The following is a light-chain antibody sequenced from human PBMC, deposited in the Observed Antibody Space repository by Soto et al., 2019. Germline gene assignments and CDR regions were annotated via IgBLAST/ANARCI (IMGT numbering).Light chain of an antibody. Sequence: EIVLTQSPATLSLSPGERATLSCRASQSVSSYLAWYQQKPGQAPRLLIYDASNRATGIPARCSGSGSGTDITLTISSLEPEDFAVYYWQQRSNWRTYTFGQGTKLVIK. CDR3: QQRSNWRTYT. V-gene: IGKV3-11*01. CDR2: DAS. J-gene: IGKJ2*01. CDR1: QSVSSY.